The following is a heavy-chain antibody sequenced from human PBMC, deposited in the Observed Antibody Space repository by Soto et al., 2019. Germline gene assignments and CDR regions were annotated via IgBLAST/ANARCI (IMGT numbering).Heavy chain of an antibody. CDR3: ARGVEMATIPFADY. D-gene: IGHD5-12*01. J-gene: IGHJ4*02. CDR1: GFTFSSYA. Sequence: QVQLVESGGGVVQPGRSLRLSCAASGFTFSSYAMHWVRQAPGKGLEWVAVISYDGSNKYYADSVKGRFTISRDNSKNTLYLQMNSLRAEDTAVYYCARGVEMATIPFADYWGQGTLVTVSS. V-gene: IGHV3-30-3*01. CDR2: ISYDGSNK.